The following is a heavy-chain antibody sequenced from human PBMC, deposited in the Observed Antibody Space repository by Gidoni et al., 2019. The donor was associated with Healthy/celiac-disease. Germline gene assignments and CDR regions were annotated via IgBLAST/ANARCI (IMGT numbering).Heavy chain of an antibody. CDR3: AWHLIAAAGTHYYYYGMDV. D-gene: IGHD6-13*01. Sequence: QVQLVQSAAEVTKPGASVKVSCTASGYTFPSYGISWVRQAPGQGLEWMGWISAYNGNTNYAQKLQGRVTMTTDTSTSTAYMELRSLRSDDTAVYYCAWHLIAAAGTHYYYYGMDVWGQGTTVTVSS. CDR1: GYTFPSYG. V-gene: IGHV1-18*01. J-gene: IGHJ6*02. CDR2: ISAYNGNT.